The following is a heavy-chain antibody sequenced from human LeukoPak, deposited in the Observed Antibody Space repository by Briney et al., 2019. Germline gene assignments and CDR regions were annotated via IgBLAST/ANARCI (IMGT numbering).Heavy chain of an antibody. Sequence: PGGSLRLSCAASGFTISDYYLSWIRQAPGKGLEWVSYISGNDPTTYYADSVKGRFTISRDNAKNSLYLQMNSLRAEDTALYYCARGVTYYDILTGYYSPYDYWGQGTLVTVSS. CDR3: ARGVTYYDILTGYYSPYDY. V-gene: IGHV3-11*01. CDR1: GFTISDYY. CDR2: ISGNDPTT. J-gene: IGHJ4*02. D-gene: IGHD3-9*01.